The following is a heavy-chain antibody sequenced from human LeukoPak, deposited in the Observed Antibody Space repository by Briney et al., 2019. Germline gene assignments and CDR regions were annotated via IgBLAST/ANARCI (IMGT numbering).Heavy chain of an antibody. CDR3: VRDKGTVATYYYYYMDV. CDR2: ISAHNGNT. CDR1: GYTFTSYG. D-gene: IGHD6-19*01. Sequence: ASVKVSCKASGYTFTSYGISWVRQAPGQGLEWMGWISAHNGNTNYEEKVQGRVTMTTDTSTSTAYMELRSLRSDDTAVYYCVRDKGTVATYYYYYMDVWGKGTTVTVSS. V-gene: IGHV1-18*01. J-gene: IGHJ6*03.